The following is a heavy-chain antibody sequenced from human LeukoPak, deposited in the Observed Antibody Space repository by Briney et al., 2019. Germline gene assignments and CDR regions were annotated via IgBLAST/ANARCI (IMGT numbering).Heavy chain of an antibody. CDR1: GYSITSGYY. V-gene: IGHV4-38-2*02. D-gene: IGHD6-13*01. J-gene: IGHJ3*02. CDR2: IYYSGST. CDR3: ARVRAAGYDAFDI. Sequence: SETLSLTCIVSGYSITSGYYWGWIRQPPGKGLEWIGSIYYSGSTYYNPSLKSRVTISVDTSKNQFSLKLSSVTAADTAVYYCARVRAAGYDAFDIWGQGTMVTVSS.